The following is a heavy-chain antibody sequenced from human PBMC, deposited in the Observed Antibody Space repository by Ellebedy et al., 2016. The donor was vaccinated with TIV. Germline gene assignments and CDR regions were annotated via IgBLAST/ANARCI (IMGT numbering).Heavy chain of an antibody. J-gene: IGHJ4*02. D-gene: IGHD1-26*01. CDR2: IKSKTDGGTT. V-gene: IGHV3-15*01. Sequence: GESLKISXAASGFTFSNAWMSWVRQAPGKGLEWVGRIKSKTDGGTTDYAAPVKGRFTISRDESKNTLYLQMNSLRAEDTAVYYCASDDSGRDYWGQGTLVTVSS. CDR1: GFTFSNAW. CDR3: ASDDSGRDY.